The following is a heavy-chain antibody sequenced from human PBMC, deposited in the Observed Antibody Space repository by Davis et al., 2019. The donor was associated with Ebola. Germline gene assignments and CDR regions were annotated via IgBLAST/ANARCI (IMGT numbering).Heavy chain of an antibody. J-gene: IGHJ4*02. D-gene: IGHD1-1*01. Sequence: ASVKVSCKASGGPFSSYAISWVRQAPGQGLEWMGWISAYNGNTNYAQKLQGRVTMTTDTSTSTAYMELRSLRSDDTAVYYCARTRLERSEDYWGQGTLVTVSS. V-gene: IGHV1-18*01. CDR2: ISAYNGNT. CDR3: ARTRLERSEDY. CDR1: GGPFSSYA.